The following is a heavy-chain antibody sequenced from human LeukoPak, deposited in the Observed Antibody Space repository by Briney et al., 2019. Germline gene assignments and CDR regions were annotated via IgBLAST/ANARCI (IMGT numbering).Heavy chain of an antibody. V-gene: IGHV3-48*02. J-gene: IGHJ4*02. CDR1: GFTFSRFG. Sequence: GGSLRLSCAASGFTFSRFGMNWVRQAPGKGLEWVSCISSSSSSSMYYADSVKGRFTISRDNGKNSLYLQMNSLRDEDTAVNYCAQKGGADYWGQGTLVTVSS. CDR2: ISSSSSSSM. D-gene: IGHD2-15*01. CDR3: AQKGGADY.